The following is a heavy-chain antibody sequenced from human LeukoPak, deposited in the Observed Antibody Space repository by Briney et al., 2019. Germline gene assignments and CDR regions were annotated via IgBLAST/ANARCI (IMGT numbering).Heavy chain of an antibody. J-gene: IGHJ4*02. CDR1: GFTFSSYG. CDR3: ARHWGDYGGNPRPFDY. D-gene: IGHD4-23*01. CDR2: VWYDGSNE. Sequence: PGGSLRLSCAESGFTFSSYGMHWVRQAPGKGLEWVAVVWYDGSNEYYADSVKGRFTISRDNSKNTLYLQMNSLRAEDTAVYYCARHWGDYGGNPRPFDYWGQGTLVTVSS. V-gene: IGHV3-33*01.